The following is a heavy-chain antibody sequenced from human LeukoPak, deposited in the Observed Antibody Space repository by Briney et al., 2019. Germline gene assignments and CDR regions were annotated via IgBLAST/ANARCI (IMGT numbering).Heavy chain of an antibody. J-gene: IGHJ4*02. CDR3: ATVVGRTTATTAY. Sequence: SETLSLTCTVSGYSISSDYFWGWIRQPPGKGLEWIGSIYHTGSTFYNSSLKSRVTISVDTSKNQFSLKLNSVTAADTAVYYCATVVGRTTATTAYWGQGALVAVSS. CDR2: IYHTGST. D-gene: IGHD1-1*01. CDR1: GYSISSDYF. V-gene: IGHV4-38-2*02.